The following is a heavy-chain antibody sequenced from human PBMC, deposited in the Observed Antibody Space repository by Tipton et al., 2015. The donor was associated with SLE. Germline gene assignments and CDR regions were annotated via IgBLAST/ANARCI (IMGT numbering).Heavy chain of an antibody. J-gene: IGHJ2*01. Sequence: TLSLTCTVSGGSISSGGYYWSWIRQHPGKGLEWIGYIYYSGSTYYNPSLKSRVTISVDTSKNQFSLKLSSVTAADTAVYYCARVVRGYRYGPYYYVDLWGRGTLVTVSS. CDR2: IYYSGST. V-gene: IGHV4-31*03. CDR3: ARVVRGYRYGPYYYVDL. D-gene: IGHD5-18*01. CDR1: GGSISSGGYY.